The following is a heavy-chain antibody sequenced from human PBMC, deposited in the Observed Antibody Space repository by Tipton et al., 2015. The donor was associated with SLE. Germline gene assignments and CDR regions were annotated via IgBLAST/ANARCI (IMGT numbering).Heavy chain of an antibody. CDR1: GGSISSSSYY. CDR2: IYYSGST. J-gene: IGHJ3*02. Sequence: TLSLTCTVSGGSISSSSYYWGWIRQPPGKGLEWIGYIYYSGSTYYNPSLKSRVTISVDTSKNQFSLKLSSVTAADTAVYYCARVSYYYGSGSYSSGAFDIWGQGTMVTVSS. D-gene: IGHD3-10*01. CDR3: ARVSYYYGSGSYSSGAFDI. V-gene: IGHV4-39*07.